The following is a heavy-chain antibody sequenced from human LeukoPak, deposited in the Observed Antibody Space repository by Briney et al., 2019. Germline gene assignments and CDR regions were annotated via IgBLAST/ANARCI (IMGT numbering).Heavy chain of an antibody. CDR1: GYTLTELS. D-gene: IGHD3-10*01. CDR2: FDPEDGET. J-gene: IGHJ4*02. Sequence: ASVKVSCKVSGYTLTELSMHSVRQAPGKGLEWVGGFDPEDGETIYAQKFQGRVTMTEDTSTDTAYMELSSLRSEDTAVYYCAKLWFGEFPSYYFDYWGQGTLVTVSS. CDR3: AKLWFGEFPSYYFDY. V-gene: IGHV1-24*01.